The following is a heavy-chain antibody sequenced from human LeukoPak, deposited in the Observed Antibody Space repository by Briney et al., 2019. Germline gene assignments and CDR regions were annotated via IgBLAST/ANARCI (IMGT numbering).Heavy chain of an antibody. J-gene: IGHJ4*02. CDR1: RFTFSSYA. V-gene: IGHV3-30-3*01. Sequence: GGSLRLSCAASRFTFSSYAMHWVRQAPGKGLEWVAVISYDGSNKYYADSVKGRFTISRDNSKNTLYLQMNSLRAEDTAVYYCARGGEGFDYWGQGTLVTVSS. CDR2: ISYDGSNK. D-gene: IGHD3-10*01. CDR3: ARGGEGFDY.